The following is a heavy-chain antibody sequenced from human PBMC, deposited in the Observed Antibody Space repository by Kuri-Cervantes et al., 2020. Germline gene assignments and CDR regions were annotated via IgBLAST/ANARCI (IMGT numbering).Heavy chain of an antibody. V-gene: IGHV4-38-2*01. CDR3: ARRIDAMVRGIIGGYFDY. CDR1: GYSISSGYY. Sequence: SETLSLTCAVSGYSISSGYYWGWIRQPPGKGLEWIASIYHSGSTYYNPSLKSRVTISVDTSKNQFSLKLSSVTAADTAVFYCARRIDAMVRGIIGGYFDYWGQGTLVTVSS. D-gene: IGHD3-10*01. CDR2: IYHSGST. J-gene: IGHJ4*02.